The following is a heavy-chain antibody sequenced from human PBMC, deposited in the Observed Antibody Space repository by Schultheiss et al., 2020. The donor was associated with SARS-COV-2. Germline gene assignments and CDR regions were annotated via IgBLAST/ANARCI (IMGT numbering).Heavy chain of an antibody. CDR3: ARSNRPRPYYYYGMDV. CDR1: GGSFSGYY. J-gene: IGHJ6*02. D-gene: IGHD1/OR15-1a*01. CDR2: IYYSGST. V-gene: IGHV4-31*01. Sequence: SETLSLTCAVYGGSFSGYYWSWIRQHPGKGLEWIGYIYYSGSTYYNPSLKSLVTISVDTSKNQFSLKLSSVTAADTAVYYCARSNRPRPYYYYGMDVWGQGTTVTVSS.